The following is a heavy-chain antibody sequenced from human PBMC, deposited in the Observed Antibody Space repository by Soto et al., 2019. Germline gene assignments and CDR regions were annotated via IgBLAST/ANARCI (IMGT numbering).Heavy chain of an antibody. CDR2: ISAYNGNT. Sequence: GASVKVSCKASGYTFTIYGISWVRQAPGQGLEWMRWISAYNGNTNYAQKLQGRVTMTTDTSTSTAYMELRSLRSDDTAVYYCARSLVPIDSGDYWGQGTLVTVSS. CDR3: ARSLVPIDSGDY. V-gene: IGHV1-18*01. D-gene: IGHD6-6*01. CDR1: GYTFTIYG. J-gene: IGHJ4*02.